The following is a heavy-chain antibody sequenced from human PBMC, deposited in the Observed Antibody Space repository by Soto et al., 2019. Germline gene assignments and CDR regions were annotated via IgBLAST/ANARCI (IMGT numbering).Heavy chain of an antibody. V-gene: IGHV3-30*18. CDR2: ISYDGSKK. Sequence: ESGGGVVQPGRSLRLSCAVSRFTFSYYGMHWVRQAPGKGLEWVALISYDGSKKEYGDSVKGRFTISRDNSKNTLYLQMNSLIEEDTAVYYCAKDLEVGGVPDALDVWGQGTRVTVSS. D-gene: IGHD3-10*01. CDR1: RFTFSYYG. J-gene: IGHJ3*01. CDR3: AKDLEVGGVPDALDV.